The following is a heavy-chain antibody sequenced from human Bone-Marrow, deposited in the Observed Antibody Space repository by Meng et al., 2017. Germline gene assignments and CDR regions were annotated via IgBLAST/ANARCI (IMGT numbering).Heavy chain of an antibody. J-gene: IGHJ4*02. CDR3: ARQKFSYGLGPPAY. CDR1: GGSFRGYF. D-gene: IGHD5-18*01. CDR2: INHRGST. V-gene: IGHV4-34*01. Sequence: QVQLQQWGAGLLKPSETLSLTCGGYGGSFRGYFWAWIRQPPGKGLEWIGEINHRGSTNYNPSLKSRVTISVDTSKSQVSLNLSSVTAADTAVYYCARQKFSYGLGPPAYWGQGTLVTVSS.